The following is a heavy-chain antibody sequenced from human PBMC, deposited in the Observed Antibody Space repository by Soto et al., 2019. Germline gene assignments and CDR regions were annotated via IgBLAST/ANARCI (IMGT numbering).Heavy chain of an antibody. Sequence: QVQLQESGPGLVKPSETLSLTCTVSGGSISSYYWSWIRQPAGKGLEWIGRIYTSGSTNYNPSLKSRLTMSVYTARNQYALKLSSVTAADTAVYYGARDEGNYVGGNWFDPWGQGTLVTVSS. CDR3: ARDEGNYVGGNWFDP. CDR1: GGSISSYY. D-gene: IGHD4-4*01. V-gene: IGHV4-4*07. J-gene: IGHJ5*02. CDR2: IYTSGST.